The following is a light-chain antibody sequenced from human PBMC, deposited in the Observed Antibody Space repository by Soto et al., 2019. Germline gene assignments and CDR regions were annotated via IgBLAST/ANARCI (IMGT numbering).Light chain of an antibody. CDR2: GAS. CDR1: QSVYSN. Sequence: EIVMTQSPATLSVSPGERATLSCRASQSVYSNLAGYQQKPGQPPRLLIYGASTRATGIPARFSGSGSGTEFTFTISSLQSEDFAAYYCQQYNNWSYTFGPGTKVDIK. V-gene: IGKV3-15*01. J-gene: IGKJ3*01. CDR3: QQYNNWSYT.